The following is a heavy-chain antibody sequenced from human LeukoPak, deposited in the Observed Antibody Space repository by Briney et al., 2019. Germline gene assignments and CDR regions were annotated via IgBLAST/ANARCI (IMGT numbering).Heavy chain of an antibody. J-gene: IGHJ6*02. CDR3: ARGGSGYYGMDV. CDR1: GYTFTGYY. CDR2: INPNSGGT. V-gene: IGHV1-2*02. D-gene: IGHD3-10*01. Sequence: VKVSCKASGYTFTGYYMHWVRQAPGQGLEWMGWINPNSGGTNYAQKFQGRVTMTRNTSISTAYMELSSLRSEDTAVYYCARGGSGYYGMDVWGQGTTVTVSS.